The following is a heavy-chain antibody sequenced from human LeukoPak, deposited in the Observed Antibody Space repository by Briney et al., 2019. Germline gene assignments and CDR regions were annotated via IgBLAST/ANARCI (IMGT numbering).Heavy chain of an antibody. CDR2: IFSSGTT. CDR3: AREWLRFRGSTSLDY. J-gene: IGHJ4*02. D-gene: IGHD5-12*01. V-gene: IGHV4-61*02. Sequence: SETLSLTCTVSGGSLRSSSYYWAWIRQPAGKGPEWIGRIFSSGTTKYNPSLKSRVTISLDTSKNQFSLKLTSVTAADTAVYYCAREWLRFRGSTSLDYWGQGSQVTVSS. CDR1: GGSLRSSSYY.